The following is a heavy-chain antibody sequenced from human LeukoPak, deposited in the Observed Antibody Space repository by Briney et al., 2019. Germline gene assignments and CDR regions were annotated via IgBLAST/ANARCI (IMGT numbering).Heavy chain of an antibody. CDR1: GGSISSSSYY. CDR2: IYYSGNT. Sequence: PSETLSLTCTVSGGSISSSSYYWGWIRQPPGKGLEWIGSIYYSGNTYYNPSLRSRVTVSVDTSKNQISLKLSSVTAADTAVYYCARRGDGYNFFDYWGLGTLVTVSS. V-gene: IGHV4-39*07. CDR3: ARRGDGYNFFDY. J-gene: IGHJ4*02. D-gene: IGHD5-24*01.